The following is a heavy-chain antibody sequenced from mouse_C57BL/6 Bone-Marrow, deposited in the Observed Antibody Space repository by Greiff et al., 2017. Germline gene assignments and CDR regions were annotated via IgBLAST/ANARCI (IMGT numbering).Heavy chain of an antibody. V-gene: IGHV1-18*01. J-gene: IGHJ3*01. CDR3: ARSKGWFAY. CDR1: GCTFTDYN. Sequence: EVQLQQSGPELVKPGASVKIPCKASGCTFTDYNMDWVKQSHGKSLEWIGDINPNNGGTIYNQKFKGKATLTVDKSSSTAYMELRSLTSEDTAVYYCARSKGWFAYWGQGTLVTVSA. CDR2: INPNNGGT.